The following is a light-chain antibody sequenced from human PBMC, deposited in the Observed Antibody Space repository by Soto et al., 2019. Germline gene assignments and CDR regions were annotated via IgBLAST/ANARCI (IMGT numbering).Light chain of an antibody. V-gene: IGLV2-8*01. CDR3: SSYAGSNNFV. CDR1: SSDVGGYNY. CDR2: EVT. J-gene: IGLJ1*01. Sequence: QSVLTQPPSASGSPGQSVSISCTGTSSDVGGYNYVSWYQQHPGKAPKLMIYEVTKRPSGVPDRFSGSKSGNTASLTVSGLQAEDEADYYCSSYAGSNNFVFGSGTNLTAL.